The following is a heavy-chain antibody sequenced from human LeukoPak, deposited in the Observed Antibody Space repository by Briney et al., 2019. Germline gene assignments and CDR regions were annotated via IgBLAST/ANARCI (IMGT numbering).Heavy chain of an antibody. CDR3: AKDNRRHYTSGPNPDSLR. CDR2: ISWNSGSI. CDR1: GFIFNNYA. J-gene: IGHJ4*02. D-gene: IGHD6-19*01. Sequence: GGSLRLSCAGSGFIFNNYAMHWVRQPPGKGLEWVSGISWNSGSIDYADSVKGRFTISRDNAKNSLYLQMNSLRVEDTAFYYCAKDNRRHYTSGPNPDSLRWGQGALVTVSS. V-gene: IGHV3-9*01.